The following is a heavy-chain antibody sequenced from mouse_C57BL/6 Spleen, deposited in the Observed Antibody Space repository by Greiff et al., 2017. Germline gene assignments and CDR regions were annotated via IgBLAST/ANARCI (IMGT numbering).Heavy chain of an antibody. D-gene: IGHD1-1*01. V-gene: IGHV1-50*01. CDR3: ARLITTVGGDY. CDR2: IDPSDSYT. J-gene: IGHJ2*01. CDR1: GYTFTSYW. Sequence: VQLQQPGAELVKPGASVKLSCKASGYTFTSYWMQWVKQRPGQGLEWIGEIDPSDSYTNYNQKFKGKATLTVDTSSSTAYMQLSSLTSEDSAVYYCARLITTVGGDYWGQGTTLTVSS.